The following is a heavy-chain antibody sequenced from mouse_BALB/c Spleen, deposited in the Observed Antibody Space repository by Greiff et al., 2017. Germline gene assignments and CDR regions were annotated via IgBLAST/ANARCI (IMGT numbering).Heavy chain of an antibody. J-gene: IGHJ1*01. V-gene: IGHV1S137*01. CDR1: GYTFTDYA. D-gene: IGHD1-1*01. Sequence: QVQLQQSGAELVRPGVSVKISCKGSGYTFTDYAMHWVKQSHAKSLEWIGVISTYYGDASYNQKFKGKATMTVDKSSSTAYMELARLTSEDSAIYYCASGSSYGYFDVWGAGTTVTVSS. CDR3: ASGSSYGYFDV. CDR2: ISTYYGDA.